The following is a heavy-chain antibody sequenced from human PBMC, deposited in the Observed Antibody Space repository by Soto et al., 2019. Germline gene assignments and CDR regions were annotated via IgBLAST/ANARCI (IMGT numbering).Heavy chain of an antibody. CDR2: INSDGSSI. V-gene: IGHV3-74*01. CDR1: GFTFSSYW. D-gene: IGHD6-19*01. CDR3: AREPGYSSGWRQDY. J-gene: IGHJ4*02. Sequence: EVQLVESGGGLVQPGGSLRLSCAASGFTFSSYWMHWVRQAPGKGLVWVSRINSDGSSISYADSVKGRFTISRDNAKNTRYLQMKRLRVEDTAVYYCAREPGYSSGWRQDYWGQGTLVAVSS.